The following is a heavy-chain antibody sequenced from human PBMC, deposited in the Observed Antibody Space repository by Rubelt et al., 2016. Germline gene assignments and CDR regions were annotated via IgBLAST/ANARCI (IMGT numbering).Heavy chain of an antibody. D-gene: IGHD4-23*01. CDR3: ARGNSAEY. J-gene: IGHJ4*02. Sequence: QLQLQESGPGVVKPSETLSLTCTVSGGSISSSTYYWGWIRQPPGKGLEGIGTIYYRGRTYYKPSLKGRVTISVDTSKNQFPLKLSSVTAADTAGDYCARGNSAEYWGQGTLVTVSS. CDR2: IYYRGRT. CDR1: GGSISSSTYY. V-gene: IGHV4-39*07.